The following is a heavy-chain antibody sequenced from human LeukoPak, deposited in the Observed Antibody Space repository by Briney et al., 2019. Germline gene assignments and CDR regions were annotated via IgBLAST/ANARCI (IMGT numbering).Heavy chain of an antibody. V-gene: IGHV3-74*01. J-gene: IGHJ3*01. Sequence: GGSLRLSCAVSGFTFSNYLMHWVRQAPGGGLVWVSRINIDETNASPDSVSGRFTISRDNAKNTLYLQMNSLRAEDTAVYFCGRVCDGIDVWGQGTTVIVSS. CDR3: GRVCDGIDV. CDR1: GFTFSNYL. CDR2: INIDETNA.